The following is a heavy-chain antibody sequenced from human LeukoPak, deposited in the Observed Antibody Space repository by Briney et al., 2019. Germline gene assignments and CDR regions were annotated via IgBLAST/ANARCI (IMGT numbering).Heavy chain of an antibody. J-gene: IGHJ4*02. V-gene: IGHV4-4*07. Sequence: SETLSLTCTGSGASISSFYWNWIRQPAGKGLEWIGRVFTSGNNNYNPSLKSRVIMSGDRSKKQFSLKLSSVTAADTAVYYCARVGDSATYFDYWGQGTLVTVSS. CDR2: VFTSGNN. CDR3: ARVGDSATYFDY. D-gene: IGHD2-21*02. CDR1: GASISSFY.